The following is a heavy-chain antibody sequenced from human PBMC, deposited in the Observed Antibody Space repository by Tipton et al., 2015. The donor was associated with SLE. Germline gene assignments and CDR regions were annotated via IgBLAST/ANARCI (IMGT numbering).Heavy chain of an antibody. Sequence: TLSLTCAVSGGSINNSAFSWSWIRQPPGKGLEWIGNIYHSGTTYYNPSLKSRVTISVDRSKNQFSLRLSSVTAADTAVYYCARGLTRGVGDLVYFYYYIDVWGKGTTVTVSS. J-gene: IGHJ6*03. V-gene: IGHV4-30-2*01. CDR3: ARGLTRGVGDLVYFYYYIDV. CDR1: GGSINNSAFS. CDR2: IYHSGTT. D-gene: IGHD3-10*01.